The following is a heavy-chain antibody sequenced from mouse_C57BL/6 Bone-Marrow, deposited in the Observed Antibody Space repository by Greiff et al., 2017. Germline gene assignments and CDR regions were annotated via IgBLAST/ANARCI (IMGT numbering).Heavy chain of an antibody. CDR2: IYPGSGNT. J-gene: IGHJ4*01. V-gene: IGHV1-76*01. D-gene: IGHD1-1*01. Sequence: VQLQQSGAELVRPGDSVKLSCKASGYTFTDYYINWVKQRPGQGLEWIARIYPGSGNTYYNEKFKGKATLTAEKSSSTAYMQLSSLTSEDSAVYFCARDYGSSYVEGAMDYWGQGTSVTVSS. CDR1: GYTFTDYY. CDR3: ARDYGSSYVEGAMDY.